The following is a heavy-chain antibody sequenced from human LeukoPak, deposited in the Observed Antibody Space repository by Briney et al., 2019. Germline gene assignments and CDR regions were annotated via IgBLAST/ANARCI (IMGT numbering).Heavy chain of an antibody. J-gene: IGHJ4*02. CDR2: ISWDGGST. V-gene: IGHV3-43*01. Sequence: GGSLRLSCAASGFTFDDYTMHWVRQAPGKGLEWVSLISWDGGSTYYADSVKGRFTISRDNSKNSLYLQMSSLRTEDTALYYCAKDISAGVPAATGMGYWGQGTLVTVSS. D-gene: IGHD2-2*01. CDR1: GFTFDDYT. CDR3: AKDISAGVPAATGMGY.